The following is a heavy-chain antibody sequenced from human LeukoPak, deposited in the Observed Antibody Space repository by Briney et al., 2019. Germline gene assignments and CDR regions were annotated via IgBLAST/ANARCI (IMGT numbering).Heavy chain of an antibody. V-gene: IGHV3-48*03. J-gene: IGHJ6*03. CDR1: GFTFSSYE. D-gene: IGHD6-13*01. CDR2: ISSSGSTI. Sequence: GESLKISCAASGFTFSSYEMNWVRQAPGKGLEWVSYISSSGSTIYYADSVKGRFTISRDNAKNSLYLQMNSLRAEDTAVYYCATTLYSSSWLSAYYYYYYMDVWGKGTTVTVSS. CDR3: ATTLYSSSWLSAYYYYYYMDV.